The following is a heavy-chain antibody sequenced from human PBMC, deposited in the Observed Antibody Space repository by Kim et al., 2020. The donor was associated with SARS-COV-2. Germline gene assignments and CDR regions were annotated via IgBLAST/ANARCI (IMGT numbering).Heavy chain of an antibody. CDR3: ASPNSSSWALTNYYYYYGMDV. CDR2: IYYSGST. D-gene: IGHD6-13*01. J-gene: IGHJ6*02. CDR1: GGSISSSSYY. V-gene: IGHV4-39*01. Sequence: SETLSLTCTVSGGSISSSSYYWGWIRQPPGKGLEWIGSIYYSGSTYYNPSLKSRVTISVDTSKNQFSLKLSSVTAADTAVYYCASPNSSSWALTNYYYYYGMDVWGQGTTVTVSS.